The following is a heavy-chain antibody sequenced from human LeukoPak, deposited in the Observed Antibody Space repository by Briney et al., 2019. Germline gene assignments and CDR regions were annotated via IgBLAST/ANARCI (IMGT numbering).Heavy chain of an antibody. CDR2: IKQDGSEK. CDR1: GFTFSTYA. J-gene: IGHJ5*02. V-gene: IGHV3-7*01. Sequence: GRSLRLSCAASGFTFSTYAMHWVRQVPGKGLEWLANIKQDGSEKYYVDSVKGRFTISRDNAENSLYLQMNSLTAEDTAVYYCARGPRGYDTSGGPWGQGSLVTVSS. CDR3: ARGPRGYDTSGGP. D-gene: IGHD3-22*01.